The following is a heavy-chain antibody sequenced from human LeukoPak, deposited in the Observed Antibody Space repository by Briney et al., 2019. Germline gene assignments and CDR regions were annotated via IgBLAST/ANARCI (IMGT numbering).Heavy chain of an antibody. CDR3: ARRNNYYDSSGYPFRPFDY. CDR1: GGSISSSSYY. J-gene: IGHJ4*02. V-gene: IGHV4-39*01. Sequence: PSETLSLTCTVSGGSISSSSYYWGWIRQPPGKGLEWIGSIYYSGSTYYNPSLKSRVTISVDTSKNQFSLKLSSVTAADTAVYYCARRNNYYDSSGYPFRPFDYWGQGTLVTVSS. D-gene: IGHD3-22*01. CDR2: IYYSGST.